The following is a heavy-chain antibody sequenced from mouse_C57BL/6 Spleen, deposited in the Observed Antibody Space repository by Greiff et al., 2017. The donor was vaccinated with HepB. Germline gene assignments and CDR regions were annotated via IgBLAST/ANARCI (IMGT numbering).Heavy chain of an antibody. CDR3: ARHEADYSNYYYFDY. D-gene: IGHD2-5*01. CDR2: FYPGSGSI. CDR1: GYTFTEYT. V-gene: IGHV1-62-2*01. J-gene: IGHJ2*01. Sequence: VQLQQSGAELVKPGASVKLSCKVSGYTFTEYTLNWVKQRSGQVLEWIGWFYPGSGSIKYNEKFKDKATLTADKSSRTVYMELSRLTSEDSAVYFCARHEADYSNYYYFDYWGQGTTLTVSS.